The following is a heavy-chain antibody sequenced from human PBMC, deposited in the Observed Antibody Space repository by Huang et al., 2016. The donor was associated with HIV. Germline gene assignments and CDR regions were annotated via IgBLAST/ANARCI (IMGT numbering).Heavy chain of an antibody. J-gene: IGHJ4*02. D-gene: IGHD7-27*01. CDR1: GFTFSAYW. CDR2: IRQDESEK. Sequence: EVQLVESGGGLVQPGGSLRLSCAASGFTFSAYWMSWVRQARGKGREWVANIRQDESEKYYVDSVKGRFTISRDNAKNSLYLQMNSLRAEDTAVYYCATGLGSFDYWGQGSLVTVSS. CDR3: ATGLGSFDY. V-gene: IGHV3-7*01.